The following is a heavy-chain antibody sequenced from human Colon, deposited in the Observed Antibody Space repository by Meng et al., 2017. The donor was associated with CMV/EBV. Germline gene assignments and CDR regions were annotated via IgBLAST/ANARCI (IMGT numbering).Heavy chain of an antibody. CDR1: GDIFTDNW. CDR2: IYPRDCDT. V-gene: IGHV5-51*01. CDR3: GRHAGGYGVDV. Sequence: KVSCKASGDIFTDNWIGWVRQAPGQGLEWVGMIYPRDCDTSYSQRFEGQVTISADKSTKIADMQWSSLKASDSAIYYCGRHAGGYGVDVWGQGTMVTVSS. J-gene: IGHJ6*02.